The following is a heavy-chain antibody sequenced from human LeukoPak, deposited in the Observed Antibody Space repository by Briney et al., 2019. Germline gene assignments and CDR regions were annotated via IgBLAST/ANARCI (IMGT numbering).Heavy chain of an antibody. CDR1: GGTFRHYA. CDR2: IIPILSTV. J-gene: IGHJ6*02. V-gene: IGHV1-69*01. Sequence: EASVKVSCKASGGTFRHYAMTWVRQAPGQGLEWMGGIIPILSTVNYAQKFQGRVTITADEATTTSYMELTSLKSDDTAVYYCARLTGGLLLLVDVDVWGQGTTVTVSS. CDR3: ARLTGGLLLLVDVDV. D-gene: IGHD2-15*01.